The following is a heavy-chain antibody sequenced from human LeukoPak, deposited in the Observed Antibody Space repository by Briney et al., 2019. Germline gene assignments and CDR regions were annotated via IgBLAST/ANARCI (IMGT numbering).Heavy chain of an antibody. CDR2: ISSSSSYI. D-gene: IGHD1-1*01. V-gene: IGHV3-21*01. CDR1: GFTFSSYS. CDR3: ARDPETGFDY. J-gene: IGHJ4*02. Sequence: GRSLRLSCSASGFTFSSYSMNWVRQAPGKGLEWVSSISSSSSYIYYADSVKGRFTISRDNAKNSLYLQMNSLRAEDTAVYYCARDPETGFDYWGQGTLVTVSS.